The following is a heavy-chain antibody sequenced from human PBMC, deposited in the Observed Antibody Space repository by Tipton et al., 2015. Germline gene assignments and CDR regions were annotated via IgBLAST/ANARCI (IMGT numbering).Heavy chain of an antibody. Sequence: GLVKPSETLSLTCAVSAYSISSDYYWGWIRQPPGKGLEWIGSISHSGNTYYNPSLKSRVTMSRDTSKNQFSLRLTSVTAADTAVYYCACQDYDSLTRDYQTVDYWGQGTLVNVSS. V-gene: IGHV4-38-2*01. J-gene: IGHJ4*02. CDR2: ISHSGNT. CDR3: ACQDYDSLTRDYQTVDY. CDR1: AYSISSDYY. D-gene: IGHD3-9*01.